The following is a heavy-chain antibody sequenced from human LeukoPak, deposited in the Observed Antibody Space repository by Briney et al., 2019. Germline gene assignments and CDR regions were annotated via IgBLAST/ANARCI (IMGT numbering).Heavy chain of an antibody. CDR2: IYHSGST. Sequence: PSETLSLTCAVSGYSISSGYYWGWIRQPPGKGLEWIGSIYHSGSTYYNPSLKSRATISVDTFKNQFSLKLSSVTAADTAVYYCARVNYDFWSGYPAPFDYWGQGTLVTLSS. CDR3: ARVNYDFWSGYPAPFDY. CDR1: GYSISSGYY. J-gene: IGHJ4*02. V-gene: IGHV4-38-2*01. D-gene: IGHD3-3*01.